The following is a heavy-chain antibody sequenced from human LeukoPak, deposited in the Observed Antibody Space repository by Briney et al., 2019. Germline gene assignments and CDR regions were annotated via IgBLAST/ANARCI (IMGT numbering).Heavy chain of an antibody. CDR3: ASRVTANSVFDY. J-gene: IGHJ4*02. V-gene: IGHV1-46*01. D-gene: IGHD2-21*02. CDR2: INPSAGST. Sequence: GASAKVSCKASGYTFTSYYIHWVRQAPGQGLEWMGIINPSAGSTTFAQDFQGRVTMTRDMSTSTVYMELSSLRSEDTAIYYCASRVTANSVFDYWGQGTLVTVSS. CDR1: GYTFTSYY.